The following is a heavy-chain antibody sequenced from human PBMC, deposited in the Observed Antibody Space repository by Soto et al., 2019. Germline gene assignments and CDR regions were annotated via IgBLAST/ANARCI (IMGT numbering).Heavy chain of an antibody. CDR3: ARQRDGYNYRYFDY. CDR2: IYYSGST. D-gene: IGHD5-12*01. Sequence: QVQLQESGPGLVKPSQTLSLTCTISGGSISSGGYYWSWIRQHPGKGLEWIGYIYYSGSTYYNPSLKSRVTIIVDTSKNQFSLKLRSVTAADTAVYYCARQRDGYNYRYFDYWGQGTLVTVSS. V-gene: IGHV4-31*03. J-gene: IGHJ4*02. CDR1: GGSISSGGYY.